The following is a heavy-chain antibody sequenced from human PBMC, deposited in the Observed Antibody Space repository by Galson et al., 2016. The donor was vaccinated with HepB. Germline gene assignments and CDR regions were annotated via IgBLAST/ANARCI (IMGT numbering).Heavy chain of an antibody. D-gene: IGHD3-3*01. CDR3: ARTSYASWSDISFLYFDF. V-gene: IGHV2-5*02. CDR2: IYWDDDE. CDR1: GLSLSTSAVG. J-gene: IGHJ2*01. Sequence: PALVNPTQTLTLTCTFSGLSLSTSAVGAGWVRQSPGQALEWLALIYWDDDERHSPSLKNRLSITQDTSKNQVVLTMTNLDSVDTGTYYCARTSYASWSDISFLYFDFWGRGTLVTVSS.